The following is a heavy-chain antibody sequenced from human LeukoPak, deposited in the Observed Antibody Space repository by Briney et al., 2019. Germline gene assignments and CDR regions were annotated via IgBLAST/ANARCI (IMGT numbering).Heavy chain of an antibody. Sequence: GGSLRLSCAASGSTFSGYWMLWVRQAPGKGLVWVSRISNDGTTTNYADSVKGRFTISRDNAKNTLYLQMNSLRAEDTAVYYCARDHYGSGSYWGQGALVTVSS. CDR2: ISNDGTTT. J-gene: IGHJ4*02. V-gene: IGHV3-74*01. CDR1: GSTFSGYW. CDR3: ARDHYGSGSY. D-gene: IGHD3-10*01.